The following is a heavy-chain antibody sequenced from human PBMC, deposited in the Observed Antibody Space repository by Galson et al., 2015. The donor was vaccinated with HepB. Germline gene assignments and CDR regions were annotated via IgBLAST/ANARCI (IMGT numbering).Heavy chain of an antibody. CDR3: ATWSYYDSSAELTFDI. V-gene: IGHV1-24*01. CDR1: GYTLTELS. Sequence: SVKVSCKVSGYTLTELSMHWVRQAPGKGLEWMGGFDPEDGETIYAQKFQGRVTMTEDTSTDTAYMELSSLRSEDTAVYYCATWSYYDSSAELTFDIWGQGTMVTVSS. D-gene: IGHD3-22*01. J-gene: IGHJ3*02. CDR2: FDPEDGET.